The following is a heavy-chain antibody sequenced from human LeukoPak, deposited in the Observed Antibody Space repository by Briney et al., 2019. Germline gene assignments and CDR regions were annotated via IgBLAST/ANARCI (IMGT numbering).Heavy chain of an antibody. CDR2: IYYGGST. CDR3: ARHFKRLASDYYYYGMDV. CDR1: GGSIRSDY. J-gene: IGHJ6*02. V-gene: IGHV4-59*08. Sequence: SETLSLTCTVSGGSIRSDYWSWIRQPPGKGLEWIGYIYYGGSTNYTPSLKSRVTLSVDTSKNQFSLRLSSVTAADTAVYYCARHFKRLASDYYYYGMDVWGQGTTVTVSS.